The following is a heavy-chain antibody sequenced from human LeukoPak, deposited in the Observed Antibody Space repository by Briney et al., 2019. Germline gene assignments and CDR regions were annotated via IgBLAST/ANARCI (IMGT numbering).Heavy chain of an antibody. CDR1: GGSFSGYY. J-gene: IGHJ6*03. V-gene: IGHV4-34*01. CDR3: ARGWFYYYYYMDV. Sequence: SETLSLTCAVYGGSFSGYYWSWIRQPPGKGLEWIGEINHSGSTYYNPSLKSRVTISVDTSKNQFSLKLSSVTAADTAVYYCARGWFYYYYYMDVWGKGTTVTVSS. D-gene: IGHD3-9*01. CDR2: INHSGST.